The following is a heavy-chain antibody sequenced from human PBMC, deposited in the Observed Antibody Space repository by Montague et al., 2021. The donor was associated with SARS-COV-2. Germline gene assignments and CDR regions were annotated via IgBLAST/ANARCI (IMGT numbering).Heavy chain of an antibody. CDR2: MHFTGKT. Sequence: SETLSLTCSVSGDSITNHYWSWIRQPAGKGLEWIGRMHFTGKTNFSPFFSSRLTMSADTSKNQFSLKLTSVTAADTAIYFCARERFDFGAGGQGTIDFWGQGPRVTVSS. J-gene: IGHJ4*02. D-gene: IGHD1/OR15-1a*01. V-gene: IGHV4-4*07. CDR1: GDSITNHY. CDR3: ARERFDFGAGGQGTIDF.